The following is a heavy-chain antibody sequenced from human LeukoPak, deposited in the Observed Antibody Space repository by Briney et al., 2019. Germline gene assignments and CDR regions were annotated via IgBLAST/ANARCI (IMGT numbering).Heavy chain of an antibody. V-gene: IGHV3-21*01. CDR2: ISSSRSYI. CDR1: GFTFSSYS. J-gene: IGHJ2*01. CDR3: ARRAQKFRVDAEWYFDL. Sequence: KPGGSLRLSCAASGFTFSSYSMNCVRQAPGKRLEWVPPISSSRSYIYYADSVKGLFTIPRENAKNSLYMQMNSLRAEDTAVHYCARRAQKFRVDAEWYFDLWGSGTLVTVFS.